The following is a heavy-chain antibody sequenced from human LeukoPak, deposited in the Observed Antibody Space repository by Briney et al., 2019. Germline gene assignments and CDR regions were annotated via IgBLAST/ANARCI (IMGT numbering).Heavy chain of an antibody. J-gene: IGHJ3*02. CDR1: GGTFSSYA. CDR3: AGTERGRSRYFDWLTHEGAFDI. V-gene: IGHV1-69*06. D-gene: IGHD3-9*01. CDR2: IIPIFGTA. Sequence: ASVKVSCKASGGTFSSYAISWVRQAPGQGLEWMGRIIPIFGTANYAQKFQGRVTITADKSTSTAYMELSSLRSEDTAVYYCAGTERGRSRYFDWLTHEGAFDIWGQGTMVTVSS.